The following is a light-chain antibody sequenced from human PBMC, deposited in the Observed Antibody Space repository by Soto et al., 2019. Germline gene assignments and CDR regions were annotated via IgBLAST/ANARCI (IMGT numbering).Light chain of an antibody. CDR2: AAS. CDR1: QGITSY. Sequence: DGHVTQCPCTVSGSGVDIGGSTFLANQGITSYLAWYQQKPGKAPKLLIYAASTLQSGVPSRFSGSGSGPESTLTISSLQPEAFATYYSKQLNSYPITFGQGTRLEIK. CDR3: KQLNSYPIT. V-gene: IGKV1-9*01. J-gene: IGKJ5*01.